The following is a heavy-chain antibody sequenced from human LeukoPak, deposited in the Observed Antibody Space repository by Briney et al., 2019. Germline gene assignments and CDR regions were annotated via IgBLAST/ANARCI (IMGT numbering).Heavy chain of an antibody. D-gene: IGHD3-3*01. V-gene: IGHV4-4*02. CDR2: IYHSGST. Sequence: SETLSLTCAVSGGSIGSSNWWSWVRQPPGKGLEWIGEIYHSGSTNYNPSLKSRVTISVDKSKNQFSLKLSSVTAADTAVYHCARDKYLITIFGVVKYGMDVWGQGTTVTVSS. CDR1: GGSIGSSNW. J-gene: IGHJ6*02. CDR3: ARDKYLITIFGVVKYGMDV.